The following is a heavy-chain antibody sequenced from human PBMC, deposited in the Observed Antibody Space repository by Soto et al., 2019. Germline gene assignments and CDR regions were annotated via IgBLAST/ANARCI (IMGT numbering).Heavy chain of an antibody. CDR2: IRGRGRIL. Sequence: GGALRLSCAASGFTFSSHAINWVRQAAGEGLECGSDIRGRGRILYYAGSVKGQFTNCQYNDKNTLYLQKHSLRAQDTALYYCAQDEVVPAATFDYWGQGTLVNVSS. D-gene: IGHD2-2*01. CDR3: AQDEVVPAATFDY. J-gene: IGHJ4*02. V-gene: IGHV3-23*01. CDR1: GFTFSSHA.